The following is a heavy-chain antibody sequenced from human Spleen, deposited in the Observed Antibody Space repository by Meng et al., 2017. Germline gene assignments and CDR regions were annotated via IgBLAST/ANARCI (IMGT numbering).Heavy chain of an antibody. V-gene: IGHV4-31*03. Sequence: QVQLQESGPGLVQPSQTLSLTCTVSGDSISSGGYYWSWIRQHPGKGLEWIGFIYYSGTTYYNPSLKSRVSISVDTSKNQFSLKLSSVTAADTAVYYCARGSTGWSTDYDYWGQGTLVTVSS. CDR1: GDSISSGGYY. D-gene: IGHD6-19*01. J-gene: IGHJ4*02. CDR3: ARGSTGWSTDYDY. CDR2: IYYSGTT.